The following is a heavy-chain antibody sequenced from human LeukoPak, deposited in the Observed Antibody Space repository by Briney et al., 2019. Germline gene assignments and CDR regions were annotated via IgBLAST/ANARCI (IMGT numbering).Heavy chain of an antibody. V-gene: IGHV4-34*01. CDR1: GVSVSGYY. J-gene: IGHJ5*02. D-gene: IGHD3-16*01. CDR2: INQSGST. Sequence: SETLSLTCAVYGVSVSGYYLSWIRQPPRKGREWIAEINQSGSTNYNPPLKSPVTISVDTSKKQSSLQLSSVTGADTAVYYCXGLLRLGETSPTPYNWFAPWGQGTLVTVPS. CDR3: XGLLRLGETSPTPYNWFAP.